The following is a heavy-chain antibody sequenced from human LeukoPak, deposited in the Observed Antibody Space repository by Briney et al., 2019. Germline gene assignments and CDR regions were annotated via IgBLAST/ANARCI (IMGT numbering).Heavy chain of an antibody. CDR2: IRSKAFGGTT. Sequence: QPGRSLRLSCSASGFTFDDYAMSWVRQAPGKGLEWVSFIRSKAFGGTTEYAASVKGRFTISRDDSKSIAHLQMNSLKTEDTAVYYCSRVVFSSSWYLDYWGQGTLVTVSS. CDR1: GFTFDDYA. D-gene: IGHD6-13*01. CDR3: SRVVFSSSWYLDY. V-gene: IGHV3-49*04. J-gene: IGHJ4*02.